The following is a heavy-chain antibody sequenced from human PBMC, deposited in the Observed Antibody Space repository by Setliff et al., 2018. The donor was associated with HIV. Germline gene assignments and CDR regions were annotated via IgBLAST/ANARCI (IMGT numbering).Heavy chain of an antibody. CDR2: MHYSGST. D-gene: IGHD5-12*01. Sequence: NPSETLSLTCTVSGGSISSSNYYWGWIRQPPGKGLEYIGSMHYSGSTYYNPSLKSRVTISVDTSKNQFSLKLSSVTAADTAVYYCARTWWLRSNWFDPWGQGTLVTVS. J-gene: IGHJ5*02. V-gene: IGHV4-39*01. CDR3: ARTWWLRSNWFDP. CDR1: GGSISSSNYY.